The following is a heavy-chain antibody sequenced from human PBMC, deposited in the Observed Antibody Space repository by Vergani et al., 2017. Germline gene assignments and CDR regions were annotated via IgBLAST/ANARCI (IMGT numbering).Heavy chain of an antibody. CDR1: GYTFTSYY. V-gene: IGHV1-46*01. J-gene: IGHJ6*03. CDR2: INPSGGST. D-gene: IGHD6-19*01. Sequence: QVQLVQSGAEVKKPGASVKVSCKASGYTFTSYYMHWVRQAPGQGLEWMGIINPSGGSTSYAQKFQGRVTMTRDTSTSTAYMELSSLRSEDTAVYYCARDQEQWLVSGYYYYMDVWGKGTTVTVSS. CDR3: ARDQEQWLVSGYYYYMDV.